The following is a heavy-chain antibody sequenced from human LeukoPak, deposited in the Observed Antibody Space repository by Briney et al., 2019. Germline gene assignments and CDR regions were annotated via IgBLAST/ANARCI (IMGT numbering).Heavy chain of an antibody. D-gene: IGHD2-8*01. Sequence: PSETLSLTCTVSGGSISSSSYYWGWIRQPPGKGLEWIGSIYYSGSTYYNPSLKSRVTISVGTSKNQFSLKLSSVTAADTAVYYCARRIMVGWYFDYWGQGTLVTVSS. CDR1: GGSISSSSYY. CDR3: ARRIMVGWYFDY. V-gene: IGHV4-39*01. CDR2: IYYSGST. J-gene: IGHJ4*02.